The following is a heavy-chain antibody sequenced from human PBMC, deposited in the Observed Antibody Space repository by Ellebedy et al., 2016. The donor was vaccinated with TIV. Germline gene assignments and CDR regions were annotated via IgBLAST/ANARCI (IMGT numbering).Heavy chain of an antibody. Sequence: GESLKISCAASGFTFSSYWMNWVRQAPGKGLEWVANIKQDGSETYYVDSVKGRFTISRDNAKNSLYLQMNSLRAEDTAVYYCARSRLGHSSSWSPRYGMDVWGQGTTVTVSS. V-gene: IGHV3-7*03. CDR3: ARSRLGHSSSWSPRYGMDV. CDR2: IKQDGSET. D-gene: IGHD6-13*01. CDR1: GFTFSSYW. J-gene: IGHJ6*02.